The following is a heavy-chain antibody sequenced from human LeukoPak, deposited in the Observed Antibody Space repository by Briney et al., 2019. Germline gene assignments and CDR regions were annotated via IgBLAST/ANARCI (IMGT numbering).Heavy chain of an antibody. CDR2: IWYDGSNK. V-gene: IGHV3-33*06. CDR1: GFTFSSYG. Sequence: GRSLRLSCAASGFTFSSYGMHCVRQAPGKRLECVSVIWYDGSNKYYADSVKGRFTISRDNSKNTLYLHMTNLRAEDTAVYYCAKDRGSSGYDLIPPFDYWGQGTLVTVSS. CDR3: AKDRGSSGYDLIPPFDY. D-gene: IGHD5-12*01. J-gene: IGHJ4*02.